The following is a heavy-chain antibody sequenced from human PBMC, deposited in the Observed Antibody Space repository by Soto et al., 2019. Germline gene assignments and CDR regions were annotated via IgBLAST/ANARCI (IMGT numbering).Heavy chain of an antibody. V-gene: IGHV3-30-3*01. D-gene: IGHD1-26*01. CDR1: GFTFNKFY. CDR3: ARGDQYDILLRYYAMGV. Sequence: VQLVESGGGVVQPGTSLRLSCVDSGFTFNKFYMHWIRQTPDKRLQWVAFIAYDGINKYYTGSVKGRFTVSRDNSKSTVSLQMNNLGLEDTATYFCARGDQYDILLRYYAMGVWGLGTTVSISS. CDR2: IAYDGINK. J-gene: IGHJ6*02.